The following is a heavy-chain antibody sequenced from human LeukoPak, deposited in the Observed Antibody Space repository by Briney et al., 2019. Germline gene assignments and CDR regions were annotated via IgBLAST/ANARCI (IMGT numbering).Heavy chain of an antibody. Sequence: KPSETLSLTCTVSGGSISGYYWSWIRQPPGKGLEWVGYIFYSGSTNYNPSLKSRVTISVDTSKNQLSLKLNSVTAADTAVYYCAGSYNWSDDFDYWGPGTLVTVSS. CDR1: GGSISGYY. V-gene: IGHV4-59*01. D-gene: IGHD1-1*01. J-gene: IGHJ4*02. CDR2: IFYSGST. CDR3: AGSYNWSDDFDY.